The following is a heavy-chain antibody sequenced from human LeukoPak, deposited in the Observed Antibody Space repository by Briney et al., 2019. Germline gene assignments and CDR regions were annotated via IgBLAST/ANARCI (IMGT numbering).Heavy chain of an antibody. D-gene: IGHD2-15*01. J-gene: IGHJ5*02. V-gene: IGHV3-7*01. CDR3: ARVSPEDIVVVVAATRRDRNWFDP. CDR1: GFTFSSYW. Sequence: PGGSLRLSCAASGFTFSSYWMSWVRQAPGKGLEWVANIKQDGSEKYYVDSVKGRFTISRDNAKNSLYLQMNSLRAEDTAVYYCARVSPEDIVVVVAATRRDRNWFDPWGQGTLVTVSS. CDR2: IKQDGSEK.